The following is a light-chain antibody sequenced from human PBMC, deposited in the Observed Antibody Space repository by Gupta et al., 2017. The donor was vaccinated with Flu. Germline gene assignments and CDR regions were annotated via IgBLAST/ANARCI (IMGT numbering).Light chain of an antibody. V-gene: IGKV1-5*03. CDR3: QKYNSYSLT. CDR1: QSISSW. J-gene: IGKJ1*01. Sequence: DIQMTQSPSTLSASVGDRVTITCRASQSISSWLAWYQQKPGKAPKLLIYKASSLESGVPSRFSGSGSGTEFTLTISSLQPDEFATYYCQKYNSYSLTFGQGTKVEIK. CDR2: KAS.